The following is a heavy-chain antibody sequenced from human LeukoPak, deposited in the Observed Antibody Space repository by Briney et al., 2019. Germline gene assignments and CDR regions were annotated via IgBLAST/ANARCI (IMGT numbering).Heavy chain of an antibody. J-gene: IGHJ3*02. V-gene: IGHV1-2*06. CDR3: ARGFSSGSFGFNI. CDR1: GYTFTSYG. Sequence: ASVKVSCKASGYTFTSYGISWVRQAPGQGLEWMGRINSNSGGTKYAQKFQGRVTMTRDTSISTAYMELSGLRSDDAAVFYCARGFSSGSFGFNIWGPGTVVAVSS. D-gene: IGHD6-19*01. CDR2: INSNSGGT.